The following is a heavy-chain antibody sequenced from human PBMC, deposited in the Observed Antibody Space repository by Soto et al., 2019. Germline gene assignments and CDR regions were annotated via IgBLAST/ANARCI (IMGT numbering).Heavy chain of an antibody. J-gene: IGHJ3*02. D-gene: IGHD2-2*01. Sequence: GGPLRLSCAASGFTFSSYVTHWVRQAPGKGLEWVAVISHDGNNKYYADSVKGRFTISRDNSKNTLYLQMNSLRTEDTAVYYCAKGGPDCASTTCYLLVAFDIWGQGTMVTVSS. CDR3: AKGGPDCASTTCYLLVAFDI. CDR1: GFTFSSYV. V-gene: IGHV3-30*18. CDR2: ISHDGNNK.